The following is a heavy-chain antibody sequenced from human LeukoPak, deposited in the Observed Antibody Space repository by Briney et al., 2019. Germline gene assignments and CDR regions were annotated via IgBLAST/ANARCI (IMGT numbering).Heavy chain of an antibody. V-gene: IGHV4-4*07. Sequence: PPETLSLTCTVSGGSISSYYWSWIRQPAGKGLEWIGRIYTSGSTNYNPSLKSRVTISVDTSKNQFSLKLSSVTAADTAVYYCARAPSVGATTFAYYYYMDVWGKGTTVTVSS. CDR3: ARAPSVGATTFAYYYYMDV. CDR2: IYTSGST. D-gene: IGHD1-26*01. J-gene: IGHJ6*03. CDR1: GGSISSYY.